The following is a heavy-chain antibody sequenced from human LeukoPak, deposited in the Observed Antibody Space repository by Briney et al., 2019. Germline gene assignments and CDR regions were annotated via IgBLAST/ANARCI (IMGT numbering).Heavy chain of an antibody. Sequence: SETLSLTCTVSGGSLSSGGYYWGWIRLPPGKGLEWIGSIFYSGSAYYNPSLKSRVTISADTSKNQFSLKLTSVTAADAALYYCARQYSSGWPWFGPWGQGTLVTVSS. CDR2: IFYSGSA. J-gene: IGHJ5*02. D-gene: IGHD6-19*01. CDR1: GGSLSSGGYY. V-gene: IGHV4-39*01. CDR3: ARQYSSGWPWFGP.